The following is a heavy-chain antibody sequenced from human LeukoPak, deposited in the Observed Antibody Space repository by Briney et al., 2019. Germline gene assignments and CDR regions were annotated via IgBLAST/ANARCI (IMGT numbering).Heavy chain of an antibody. J-gene: IGHJ4*02. CDR1: GYTFTSHG. D-gene: IGHD5-12*01. CDR3: AREGVATILTDY. V-gene: IGHV1-18*01. CDR2: ISAYNGDT. Sequence: ASVKVSCKASGYTFTSHGISWVRQAPGQGLEWMGWISAYNGDTNYAQKLQGRVTMTTDTSTSTAYMELRSPRSDDTAVYYCAREGVATILTDYWGQGTLVTVPS.